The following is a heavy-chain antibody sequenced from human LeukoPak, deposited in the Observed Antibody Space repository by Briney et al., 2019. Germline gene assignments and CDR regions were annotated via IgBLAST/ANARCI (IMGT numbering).Heavy chain of an antibody. J-gene: IGHJ4*02. D-gene: IGHD6-19*01. V-gene: IGHV2-70*11. CDR2: IDWDDDK. Sequence: ESGPALVKPTQTLTLTCTFSGFSLSTSRMCVSWIRQTPGKALEWLARIDWDDDKYYRTSLKTRLTISKDTSKNQVVLTMTNMDPLDTATYYCARIRIIEGSGWHFDYWGQGTLVTVSS. CDR3: ARIRIIEGSGWHFDY. CDR1: GFSLSTSRMC.